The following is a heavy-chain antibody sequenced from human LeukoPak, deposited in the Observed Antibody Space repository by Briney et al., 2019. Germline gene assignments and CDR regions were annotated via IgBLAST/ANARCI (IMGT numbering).Heavy chain of an antibody. CDR1: GGSISSGGYS. V-gene: IGHV4-61*09. CDR2: IHTSGST. Sequence: SETLSLTCTVSGGSISSGGYSCSWIRQPAGKGLEWIGHIHTSGSTNYNPSLKSRVTISVDTSKNQFSLELYSVTAADTAVYYCASDPHVAVAGYDYWGRGTLVTVSS. D-gene: IGHD6-19*01. CDR3: ASDPHVAVAGYDY. J-gene: IGHJ4*02.